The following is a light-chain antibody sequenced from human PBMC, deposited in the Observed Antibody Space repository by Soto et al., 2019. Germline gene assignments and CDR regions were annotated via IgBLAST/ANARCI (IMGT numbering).Light chain of an antibody. V-gene: IGLV2-23*01. Sequence: QSALTQPASVSGSPGQSITISCTGTSSDVGSYNLVSWYQQHPGKAPKLMIYEGSKRPSGVSNLFSGSKSGNTASLTISGLQAEDAADYYCCSYAGSSTHVVFGGGTKLTVL. CDR2: EGS. CDR1: SSDVGSYNL. CDR3: CSYAGSSTHVV. J-gene: IGLJ2*01.